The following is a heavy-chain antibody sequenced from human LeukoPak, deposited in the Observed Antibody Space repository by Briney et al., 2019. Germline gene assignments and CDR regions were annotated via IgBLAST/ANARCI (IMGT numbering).Heavy chain of an antibody. D-gene: IGHD5-24*01. CDR2: IIPILGIA. Sequence: SVKVSCKASGGTFSSYTISWVRQAPGQGLEWMGRIIPILGIANYAQKLQGRVTITADKSTSTAYMELSSLRSEDTAVYYCARGVATSAFDYWGQGTLVTVSS. CDR1: GGTFSSYT. J-gene: IGHJ4*02. CDR3: ARGVATSAFDY. V-gene: IGHV1-69*02.